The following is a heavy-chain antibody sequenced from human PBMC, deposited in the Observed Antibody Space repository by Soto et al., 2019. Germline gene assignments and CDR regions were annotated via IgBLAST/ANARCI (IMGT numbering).Heavy chain of an antibody. Sequence: QVQLVQSGAEVKKPGSSVKVSCKASGGTFSSYAISWVRQAPGQGLEWMGEIIPIFGTANYAQKFQGRVTITADESTSTAYMELSSLRSEDTAVYYCARDLYSSSWYGSYYYYGMDVWGQGTTVTVSS. CDR2: IIPIFGTA. CDR1: GGTFSSYA. D-gene: IGHD6-13*01. J-gene: IGHJ6*02. CDR3: ARDLYSSSWYGSYYYYGMDV. V-gene: IGHV1-69*01.